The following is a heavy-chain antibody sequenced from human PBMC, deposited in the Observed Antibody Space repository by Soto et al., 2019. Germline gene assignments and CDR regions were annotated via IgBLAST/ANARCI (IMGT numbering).Heavy chain of an antibody. V-gene: IGHV4-34*01. Sequence: QVQLQQWGAGLLKPSETLSLTCAVYGGSFSGYYWSWIRQPPGKGLEWIGEINHSGSTNYNPSLKSRLPISVDTSKNQFSLKLSSVTAADAAVYYCVSTIVVVPAAIVLGFDYWGQGTLVTVSS. CDR1: GGSFSGYY. CDR2: INHSGST. D-gene: IGHD2-2*01. CDR3: VSTIVVVPAAIVLGFDY. J-gene: IGHJ4*02.